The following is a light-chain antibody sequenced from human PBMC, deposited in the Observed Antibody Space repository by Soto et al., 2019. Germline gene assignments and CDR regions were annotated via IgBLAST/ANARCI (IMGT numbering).Light chain of an antibody. CDR2: KAS. Sequence: DILMTQSPSTLSASVGDRVTITCRASQSISSWLAWYQQKPGKAPKLLIYKASILQSGVPQRFSGSGSGTESTLIISSLQPDDFATYYCQQYYTYSGTFGQGTKVEI. CDR3: QQYYTYSGT. J-gene: IGKJ1*01. CDR1: QSISSW. V-gene: IGKV1-5*03.